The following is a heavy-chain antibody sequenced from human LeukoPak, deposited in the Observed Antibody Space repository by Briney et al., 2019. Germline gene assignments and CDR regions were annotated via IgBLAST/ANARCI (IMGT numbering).Heavy chain of an antibody. V-gene: IGHV4-34*01. CDR3: ARDYGSGSYYRDWFDP. J-gene: IGHJ5*02. CDR2: INHSGST. CDR1: GGSFSGYY. D-gene: IGHD3-10*01. Sequence: SSETLSLTCAVYGGSFSGYYWSWIRQPPGKGLEWIGEINHSGSTNYNPSLKSRVTISVDTSKNQFSLKLSSVTAADTAVYYCARDYGSGSYYRDWFDPWGQGTLVTVSS.